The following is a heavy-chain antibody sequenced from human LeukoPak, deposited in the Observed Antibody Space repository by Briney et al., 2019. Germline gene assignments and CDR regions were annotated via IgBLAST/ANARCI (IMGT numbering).Heavy chain of an antibody. CDR1: GFTFSSYS. V-gene: IGHV3-48*04. CDR2: ISSSSSTI. CDR3: ASHCSGGSCYSMHYYYGMDV. Sequence: GGSLRLSCAASGFTFSSYSMNWVRQAPGKGLEWVSYISSSSSTIYYADSVKGRFTISRDNAKNSLYLQMNSLRAEDTAVYYCASHCSGGSCYSMHYYYGMDVWGQGTTVTVSS. D-gene: IGHD2-15*01. J-gene: IGHJ6*02.